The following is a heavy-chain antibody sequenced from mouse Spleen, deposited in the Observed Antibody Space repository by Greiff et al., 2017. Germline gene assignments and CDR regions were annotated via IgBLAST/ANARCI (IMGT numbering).Heavy chain of an antibody. D-gene: IGHD2-1*01. J-gene: IGHJ3*01. CDR2: INYDGSST. V-gene: IGHV5-16*01. CDR1: GFTFSDYY. Sequence: EVKLVESEGGLVQPGSSMKLSCTASGFTFSDYYMAWVRQVPEKGLEWVANINYDGSSTYYLDSLKSRFIISRDNAKNILYLQMSSLKSEDTATYYCARNGYGNPAWFAYWGQGTLVTVSA. CDR3: ARNGYGNPAWFAY.